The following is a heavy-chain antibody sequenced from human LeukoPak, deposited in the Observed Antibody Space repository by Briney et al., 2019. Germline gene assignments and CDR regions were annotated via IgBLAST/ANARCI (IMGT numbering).Heavy chain of an antibody. J-gene: IGHJ4*02. V-gene: IGHV3-33*01. D-gene: IGHD2-2*01. CDR3: ARDDCSTTPCYAY. CDR1: VFTFTNYC. CDR2: IWYDGSKT. Sequence: GGSLRLSCTTSVFTFTNYCIKWVRQAPSKGQEWVAAIWYDGSKTSYTDSVKGRFTVSRDISKNTVYLQMNGLKAEDTAVYYCARDDCSTTPCYAYWGQGTLVTVSS.